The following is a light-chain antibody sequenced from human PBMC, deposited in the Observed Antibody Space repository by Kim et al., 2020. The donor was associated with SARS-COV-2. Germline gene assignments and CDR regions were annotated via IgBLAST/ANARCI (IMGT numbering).Light chain of an antibody. V-gene: IGKV1-39*01. Sequence: DIQMTQSPSSLSASVGDRVTITCRASQSIRNYVNWYQHKPGKAPKLLIYGASNLHSGVPSRFSGSGSGTDFTFTITSLQPEDFATYYCQQSYIGPRTLGGGTKVDIK. CDR2: GAS. CDR3: QQSYIGPRT. J-gene: IGKJ4*01. CDR1: QSIRNY.